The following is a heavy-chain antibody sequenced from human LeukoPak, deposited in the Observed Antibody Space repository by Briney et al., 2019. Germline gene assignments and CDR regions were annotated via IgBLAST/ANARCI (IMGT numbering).Heavy chain of an antibody. CDR3: ARKGASDY. CDR1: GYTFTSYD. V-gene: IGHV1-8*01. CDR2: MNPKSGNT. Sequence: GSVKVSCKVFGYTFTSYDFNWVRQATGQGLEWMGWMNPKSGNTGYAQKFQGRVTMTRDTSISTAYLELSSLTSDDTAVYYCARKGASDYWGQGTLVTVSS. J-gene: IGHJ4*02.